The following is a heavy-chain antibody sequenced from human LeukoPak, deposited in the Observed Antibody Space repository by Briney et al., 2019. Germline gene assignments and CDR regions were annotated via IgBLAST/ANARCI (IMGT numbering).Heavy chain of an antibody. CDR1: GDSVSSNSAA. D-gene: IGHD1-26*01. V-gene: IGHV6-1*01. CDR2: TYYRSKLYN. J-gene: IGHJ4*02. CDR3: ARGAGYSGSYPLDY. Sequence: SQTLSLTCAISGDSVSSNSAAWNWIRQSPSRGLEWLGRTYYRSKLYNDYAVSVKSRITINPDTSKNQFSLQLNSVTPEDTAVYYCARGAGYSGSYPLDYWGQGTLVTVSS.